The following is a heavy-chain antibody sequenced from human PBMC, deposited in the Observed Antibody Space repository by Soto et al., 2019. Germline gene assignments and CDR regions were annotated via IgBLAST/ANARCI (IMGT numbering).Heavy chain of an antibody. V-gene: IGHV3-48*02. CDR2: ISSSSSTI. CDR3: ARDRRYNWNYGHRYNGFDP. CDR1: GFTFSSYS. Sequence: GGSLRLSCAASGFTFSSYSMNWVRQAPGKGLEWVSYISSSSSTIYYADSVKGRFTISRDNAKNSLYLQMNSLRDEDTAVYYCARDRRYNWNYGHRYNGFDPWGQGTLVTVSS. J-gene: IGHJ5*02. D-gene: IGHD1-7*01.